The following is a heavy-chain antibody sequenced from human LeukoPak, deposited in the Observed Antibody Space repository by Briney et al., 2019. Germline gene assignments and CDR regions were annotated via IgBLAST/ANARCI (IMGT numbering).Heavy chain of an antibody. Sequence: GASVKVSCKASGYTFTTYYMHWVRQAPGQGLEWMGWISPNSGGTNYAQNFQGRVTMTRDTSISTAYMELSWLRSDDTAMYYCGRGGTTGLDALDIWGQGTLVTVSS. D-gene: IGHD1-7*01. CDR1: GYTFTTYY. J-gene: IGHJ3*02. CDR3: GRGGTTGLDALDI. V-gene: IGHV1-2*02. CDR2: ISPNSGGT.